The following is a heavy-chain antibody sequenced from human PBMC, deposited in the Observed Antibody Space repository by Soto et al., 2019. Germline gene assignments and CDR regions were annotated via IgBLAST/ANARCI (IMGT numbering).Heavy chain of an antibody. J-gene: IGHJ4*02. CDR3: AKGWKIQLWLLDY. D-gene: IGHD5-18*01. CDR1: GFTFSSYA. Sequence: HPGGSLRLSCAASGFTFSSYAMSWVRQAPGKGLEWVSAISGSGGSTYYADSVKGRFTISRDNSKNTLYLQMNSLRAEDTAVYYCAKGWKIQLWLLDYWGQGTLVTVSS. V-gene: IGHV3-23*01. CDR2: ISGSGGST.